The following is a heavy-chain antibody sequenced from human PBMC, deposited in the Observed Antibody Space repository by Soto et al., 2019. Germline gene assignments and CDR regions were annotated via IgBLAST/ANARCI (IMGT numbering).Heavy chain of an antibody. CDR2: IYYSGST. J-gene: IGHJ4*02. CDR3: ASVLDWGSGSWDY. Sequence: SETLSLTCTVSGGSITRRSYYWGWIRQPPGKGLEWIGSIYYSGSTYYNPSLKSRVTKYVDTSKNQFSLKLSAVTAADTAVYYCASVLDWGSGSWDYWGQGTLVTVSS. D-gene: IGHD3-10*01. V-gene: IGHV4-39*01. CDR1: GGSITRRSYY.